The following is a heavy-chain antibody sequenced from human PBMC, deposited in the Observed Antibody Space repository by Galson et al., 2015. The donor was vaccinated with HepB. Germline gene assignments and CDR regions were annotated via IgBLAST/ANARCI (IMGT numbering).Heavy chain of an antibody. CDR1: GDSVSTNSAT. V-gene: IGHV6-1*01. J-gene: IGHJ4*02. Sequence: CAISGDSVSTNSATWNWIRQSTSRGIEWLGRAYYRSKWYNEYALSVRSRISINPDTSKNQISLQLNSVTPEDTALYFCARGKGGTTALDYWGRGTLVTVSS. D-gene: IGHD1-7*01. CDR2: AYYRSKWYN. CDR3: ARGKGGTTALDY.